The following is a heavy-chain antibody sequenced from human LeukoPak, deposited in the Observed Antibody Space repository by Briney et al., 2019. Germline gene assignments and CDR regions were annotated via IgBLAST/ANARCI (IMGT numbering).Heavy chain of an antibody. J-gene: IGHJ4*02. CDR1: VGSFNGNY. V-gene: IGHV4-34*01. CDR3: GTVPKKPDSPGRRYPNPCY. D-gene: IGHD2-15*01. CDR2: INHSGST. Sequence: SETLSLTSAVYVGSFNGNYWRWLGQPPGKGREWIGEINHSGSTNYNPSLKSRVTISVDTSKNQFSLKQSSVTAADTAVYYCGTVPKKPDSPGRRYPNPCYRGQGTLVTVSS.